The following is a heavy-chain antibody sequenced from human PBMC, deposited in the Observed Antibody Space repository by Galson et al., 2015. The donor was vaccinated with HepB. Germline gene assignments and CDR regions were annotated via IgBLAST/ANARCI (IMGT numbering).Heavy chain of an antibody. CDR2: INPHSGGT. J-gene: IGHJ5*02. CDR3: ASAACTYTTSCSPDSP. D-gene: IGHD3-16*01. Sequence: SVKVSCKASGYTFTGYYIHWVRQVPGQGLEWMGWINPHSGGTNYAQKFQGRVTMTRDTSISTAYMELSSLRSDDTAVCYCASAACTYTTSCSPDSPWGQGTLVTVSS. V-gene: IGHV1-2*02. CDR1: GYTFTGYY.